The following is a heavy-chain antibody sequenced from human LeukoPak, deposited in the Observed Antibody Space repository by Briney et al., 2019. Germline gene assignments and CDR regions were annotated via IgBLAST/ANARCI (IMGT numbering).Heavy chain of an antibody. Sequence: SETLSLTCTVSNGSISSYYWSWIRQPPGKGLEWIGYIYYSGGTNYNPSLKSRVTISIDTSKNQFSLKLGSVTAADTAVYFCARQRWSTTFYYYGMDVWGQGTTVTVSS. V-gene: IGHV4-59*08. CDR3: ARQRWSTTFYYYGMDV. D-gene: IGHD2/OR15-2a*01. CDR2: IYYSGGT. J-gene: IGHJ6*02. CDR1: NGSISSYY.